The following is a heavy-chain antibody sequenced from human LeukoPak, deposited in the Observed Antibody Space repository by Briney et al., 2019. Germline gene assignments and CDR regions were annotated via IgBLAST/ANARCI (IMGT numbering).Heavy chain of an antibody. Sequence: GGSLRLSCAASGFTFSSSAMSWVRQAPGQGLEWVSTISGSGDTTYYADSVKGQFTSSRDNSDNKLYLQMNSLRAEDTAIYYCAKDPYCTSMSCHYYFDYWGQGTLVPVSS. CDR1: GFTFSSSA. CDR3: AKDPYCTSMSCHYYFDY. CDR2: ISGSGDTT. D-gene: IGHD2-8*01. J-gene: IGHJ4*02. V-gene: IGHV3-23*01.